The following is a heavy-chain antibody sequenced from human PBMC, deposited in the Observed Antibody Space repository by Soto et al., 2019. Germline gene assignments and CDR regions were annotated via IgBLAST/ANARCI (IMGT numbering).Heavy chain of an antibody. CDR2: IIPIFGRT. Sequence: QVHLVQSGAEVKKPGSSVNVSCKASGGTFGSNAIAWVREVPGQGLEWMGWIIPIFGRTHYAQKFQGRVTITADESTGTVYMDLSSLRSDDTAVYYCARTVFGVVTLAFDIWGQGTLITVS. CDR3: ARTVFGVVTLAFDI. D-gene: IGHD3-3*01. V-gene: IGHV1-69*01. J-gene: IGHJ3*02. CDR1: GGTFGSNA.